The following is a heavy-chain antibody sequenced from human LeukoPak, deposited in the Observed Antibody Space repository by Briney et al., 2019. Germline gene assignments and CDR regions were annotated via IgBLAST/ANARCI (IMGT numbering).Heavy chain of an antibody. CDR1: GFTFSNYW. CDR3: ARGIHNSCDY. J-gene: IGHJ4*02. CDR2: INPDGSGK. D-gene: IGHD6-6*01. V-gene: IGHV3-7*05. Sequence: GGSLRLSCAASGFTFSNYWMKWVRQAPGKGLEWVANINPDGSGKYYVDSVKGRFSISRDSAKSSLYLQMNSLRAEDTAVYYCARGIHNSCDYWGQGALVTVSS.